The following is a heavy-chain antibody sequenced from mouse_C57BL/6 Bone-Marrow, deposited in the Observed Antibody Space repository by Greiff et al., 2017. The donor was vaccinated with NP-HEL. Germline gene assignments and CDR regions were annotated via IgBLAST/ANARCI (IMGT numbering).Heavy chain of an antibody. D-gene: IGHD2-4*01. CDR2: IHPNSGST. J-gene: IGHJ4*01. CDR3: ARKGGLRQFFYYAMDY. CDR1: GYTFTSYW. V-gene: IGHV1-64*01. Sequence: VQLQQPGAELVKPGASVKLSCKASGYTFTSYWMHWVKQRPGQGLEWIGMIHPNSGSTNYNEKFKSKATLTVDKSSSTAYMQLSSLTSEDSAVYYCARKGGLRQFFYYAMDYWGQGTSVTVSS.